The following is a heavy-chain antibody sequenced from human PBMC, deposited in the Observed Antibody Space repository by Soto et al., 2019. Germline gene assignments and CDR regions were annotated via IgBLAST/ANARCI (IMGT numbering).Heavy chain of an antibody. V-gene: IGHV1-3*01. D-gene: IGHD1-20*01. CDR2: INAGNGNT. CDR1: GYTFTSYA. J-gene: IGHJ5*02. CDR3: ARDRGITGTHNWFDP. Sequence: ASVKVSCKASGYTFTSYAMHWVRQAPGQRLEWMGWINAGNGNTKYSQKFQGRVTITRDTSASTAYMELSSLRSEDTAVYYCARDRGITGTHNWFDPWGQGTLVTVSS.